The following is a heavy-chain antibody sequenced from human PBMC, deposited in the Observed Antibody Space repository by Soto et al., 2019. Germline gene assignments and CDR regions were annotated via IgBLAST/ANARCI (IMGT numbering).Heavy chain of an antibody. CDR3: ARNGSDSGWFFLHP. J-gene: IGHJ5*02. CDR2: VSYSGST. V-gene: IGHV4-59*01. D-gene: IGHD6-19*01. CDR1: GGAIGGYY. Sequence: SETLSLTCSLSGGAIGGYYWSWIRQPPGKALEWIGYVSYSGSTDYHPSLKSRVSISIDTSKNQFSLKMISVTAADTAVYYCARNGSDSGWFFLHPCGQGALVTVSS.